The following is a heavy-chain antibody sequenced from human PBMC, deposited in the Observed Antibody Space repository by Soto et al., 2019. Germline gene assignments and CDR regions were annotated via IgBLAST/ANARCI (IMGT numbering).Heavy chain of an antibody. CDR2: ISAHNGHT. J-gene: IGHJ4*02. V-gene: IGHV1-18*01. CDR3: ARDINYYDSSGSDY. Sequence: QVQLVQSGPEVKKPGASVKVSCKASGYTFNRYGITWVRQAPGQGLEWMGWISAHNGHTSYAQEVQGRVTRTTDTSTSTAYMELRSLRSGDTAVYYCARDINYYDSSGSDYWGQGTLVTVSS. D-gene: IGHD3-22*01. CDR1: GYTFNRYG.